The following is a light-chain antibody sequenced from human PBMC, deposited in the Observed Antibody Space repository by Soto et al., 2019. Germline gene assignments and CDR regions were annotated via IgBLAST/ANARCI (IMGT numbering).Light chain of an antibody. CDR2: DAS. V-gene: IGKV1-5*01. Sequence: DIRMTQSPSTLSASVGDTVTITCRASHNIFIWLAWYQHKPGKAPKLLIFDASSLHAGVPSRFSGSKSGTEFTLTISSLQPDDFATYYCQQYNSYRWTFGQGTKVDIK. J-gene: IGKJ1*01. CDR1: HNIFIW. CDR3: QQYNSYRWT.